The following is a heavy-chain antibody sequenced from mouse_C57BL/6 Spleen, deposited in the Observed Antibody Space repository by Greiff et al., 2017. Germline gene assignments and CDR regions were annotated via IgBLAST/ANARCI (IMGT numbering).Heavy chain of an antibody. J-gene: IGHJ3*01. CDR3: ARHEGDRPWFAY. CDR1: GYTFTEYT. V-gene: IGHV1-62-2*01. Sequence: VKLVESGAELVKPGASVKLSCKASGYTFTEYTIHWVKQRSGQGLEWIGWFYPGSGSIKYNEKFKDEATLTADKSSSTVYMELSRLTSEDSAVYFCARHEGDRPWFAYWGQGTLVTVSA. D-gene: IGHD2-14*01. CDR2: FYPGSGSI.